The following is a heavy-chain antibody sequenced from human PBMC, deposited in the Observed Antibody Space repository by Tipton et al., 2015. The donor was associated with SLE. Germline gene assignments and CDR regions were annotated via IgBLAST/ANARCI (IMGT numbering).Heavy chain of an antibody. CDR3: ARASAAASSNMDV. J-gene: IGHJ6*03. D-gene: IGHD6-13*01. V-gene: IGHV4-34*01. CDR2: INHSGSP. Sequence: TLSLTCTVYGGSVSGKYWDWIRQPPGKGLEWIGGINHSGSPNYNPSLKSRVTISVDASKNQFSLELDSVTAADTAVYYCARASAAASSNMDVWGKGTTVTVSS. CDR1: GGSVSGKY.